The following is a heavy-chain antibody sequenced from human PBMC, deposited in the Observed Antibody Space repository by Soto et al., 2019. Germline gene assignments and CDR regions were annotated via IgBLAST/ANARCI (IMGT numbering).Heavy chain of an antibody. CDR3: AKDRRFLEWSNEPNWFDP. D-gene: IGHD3-3*01. J-gene: IGHJ5*02. CDR1: GFTFSSYG. Sequence: PGGSLRLSCAASGFTFSSYGMHWVRQAPGKGLEWVAVISYDGSNKYYADSVKGRFTISRDNSKNTLYLQMNSLRAEDTAGYYCAKDRRFLEWSNEPNWFDPWGEGTLVTVSS. V-gene: IGHV3-30*18. CDR2: ISYDGSNK.